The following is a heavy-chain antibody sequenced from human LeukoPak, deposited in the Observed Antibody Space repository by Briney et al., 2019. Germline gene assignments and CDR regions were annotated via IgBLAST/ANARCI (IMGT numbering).Heavy chain of an antibody. D-gene: IGHD3-3*01. CDR3: ARDHGDYDFSSGYYPK. CDR2: IIPIFGTA. V-gene: IGHV1-69*13. Sequence: SVKVSCKASGDTFSSYAISSVRQAPGQGLEWMGWIIPIFGTANYAQKFQGRVTITADESTSTAYMELSSLRSEDTAVYYCARDHGDYDFSSGYYPKWGKGSTVTVSS. J-gene: IGHJ6*04. CDR1: GDTFSSYA.